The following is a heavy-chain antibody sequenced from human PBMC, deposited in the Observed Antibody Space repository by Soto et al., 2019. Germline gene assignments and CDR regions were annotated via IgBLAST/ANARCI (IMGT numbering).Heavy chain of an antibody. Sequence: QVQLQESGPGLVKPSGTLSLTCAVSGGSISSSNWWSWVRQPPGKGLEWIGEIYHSGSTNYNPSLESRFTISVDKSKHQFSLKLSSVTAADTAVYYCARVGRILLQGPGEFDPWGQGTLVTVSS. V-gene: IGHV4-4*02. CDR2: IYHSGST. J-gene: IGHJ5*02. D-gene: IGHD1-26*01. CDR3: ARVGRILLQGPGEFDP. CDR1: GGSISSSNW.